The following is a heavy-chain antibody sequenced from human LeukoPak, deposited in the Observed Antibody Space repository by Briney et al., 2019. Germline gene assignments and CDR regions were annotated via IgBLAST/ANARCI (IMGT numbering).Heavy chain of an antibody. CDR2: ISSNGGST. CDR1: GFTFSSYA. Sequence: GGSLRLSCAASGFTFSSYAMHWVRQAPGKGLEYVSAISSNGGSTYYANSVKGRFTISRDNSKNTLYLQMGSLRAEDMAVYYCAIGPRFDYWGQGTLVTVSS. J-gene: IGHJ4*02. V-gene: IGHV3-64*01. CDR3: AIGPRFDY.